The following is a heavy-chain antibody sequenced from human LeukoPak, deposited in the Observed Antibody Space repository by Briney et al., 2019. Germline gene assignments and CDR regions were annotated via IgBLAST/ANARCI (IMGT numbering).Heavy chain of an antibody. J-gene: IGHJ4*02. D-gene: IGHD6-19*01. CDR1: GGSFSGYY. CDR3: ARGLGIAVMD. CDR2: INHSGST. Sequence: PSETLSLTCAVYGGSFSGYYWSWIRQPPGKGLEWIGEINHSGSTNYNPSLKSRVTISVDTSKNQFSLKLSSVTAADTAVYYCARGLGIAVMDWGQGTLVTVSS. V-gene: IGHV4-34*01.